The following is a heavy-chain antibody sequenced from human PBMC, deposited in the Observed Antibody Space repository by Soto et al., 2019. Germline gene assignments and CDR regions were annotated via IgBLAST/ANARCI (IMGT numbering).Heavy chain of an antibody. J-gene: IGHJ6*02. CDR2: IWYGGSKK. Sequence: QEQLVESGGGVVQPGRSLRLSCEASGFTFSTYGMHWVRQAPGKGLEWVSVIWYGGSKKHYADSVKGRFTISRDDSKNTLYLQLNSLGAEDTAVYYCERDGEDCISTSCYSSYYGMDVWGQGTTVTVSS. D-gene: IGHD2-2*02. CDR1: GFTFSTYG. V-gene: IGHV3-33*01. CDR3: ERDGEDCISTSCYSSYYGMDV.